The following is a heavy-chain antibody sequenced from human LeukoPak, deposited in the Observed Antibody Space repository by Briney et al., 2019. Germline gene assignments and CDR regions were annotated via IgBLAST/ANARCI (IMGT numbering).Heavy chain of an antibody. CDR1: GFTFSNYA. CDR3: TEDLTDYHYYYTDV. Sequence: PGGSLRPSCEASGFTFSNYAMAWVRQSPGKGLEWVSGITGSGGHTYYADSVKGRFTSSRDNSKNTLYLQMNSLRAEDTAVYYCTEDLTDYHYYYTDVWGKGTTVIVSS. CDR2: ITGSGGHT. D-gene: IGHD2-21*02. J-gene: IGHJ6*03. V-gene: IGHV3-23*01.